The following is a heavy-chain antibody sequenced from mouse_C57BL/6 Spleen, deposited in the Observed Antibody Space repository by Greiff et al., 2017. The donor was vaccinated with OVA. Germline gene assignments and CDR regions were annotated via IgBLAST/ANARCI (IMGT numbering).Heavy chain of an antibody. Sequence: VQLQQPGTELVKPGASVKLSCKASGYTFTSYWMHWVKQRPGQGLEWIGNINPSNGGTNYNEKFKSKATLTVDKSSSTAYMQLSSLTSEDSAVYYGARPAYYSNYEGAWFAYWGQGTLVTVSA. J-gene: IGHJ3*01. V-gene: IGHV1-53*01. CDR3: ARPAYYSNYEGAWFAY. D-gene: IGHD2-5*01. CDR2: INPSNGGT. CDR1: GYTFTSYW.